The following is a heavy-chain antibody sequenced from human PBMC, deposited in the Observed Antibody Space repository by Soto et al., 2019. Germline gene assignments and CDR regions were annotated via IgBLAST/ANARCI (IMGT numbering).Heavy chain of an antibody. CDR1: GFSFGDYV. CDR2: ISWSSGST. Sequence: EVQLVESGGGLVQPGRTLRLSCAASGFSFGDYVMHCVRQAPGKGLEWVAGISWSSGSTVYRDSVKGRFTISRDNAKNSLYLQMNSLRAEDTAFYYCVKDNGLVVITVFYYFGYWGQGTLVTVSS. J-gene: IGHJ4*02. V-gene: IGHV3-9*01. D-gene: IGHD1-20*01. CDR3: VKDNGLVVITVFYYFGY.